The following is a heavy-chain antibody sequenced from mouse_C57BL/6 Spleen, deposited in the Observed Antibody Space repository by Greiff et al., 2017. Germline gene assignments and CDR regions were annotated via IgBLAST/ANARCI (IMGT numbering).Heavy chain of an antibody. CDR1: GYTFTSYD. CDR2: IYPRDGST. J-gene: IGHJ4*01. D-gene: IGHD2-2*01. CDR3: ARWLHEPMDY. Sequence: LQESGPELVKPGASVKLSCKASGYTFTSYDINWVKQRPGQGLEWIGWIYPRDGSTKFNEKFKGKATLTVDTPSSTAYMELHSLTSEDSAVYFCARWLHEPMDYWGQGTSVTVSS. V-gene: IGHV1-85*01.